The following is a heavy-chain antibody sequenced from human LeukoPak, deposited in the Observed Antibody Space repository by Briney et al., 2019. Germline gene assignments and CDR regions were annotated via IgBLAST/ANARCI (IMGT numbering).Heavy chain of an antibody. CDR3: AKDMPYFDWLKDDAFDI. V-gene: IGHV3-23*01. CDR2: ISGSGGNT. Sequence: GSLRLSCAASGFTFSSYAMSWVRQAPGKGLGWVSAISGSGGNTYYADSVKGRFTISRDNSKNTLYLQINSLRAEDTAVYYCAKDMPYFDWLKDDAFDIWGQGTMVTVSS. D-gene: IGHD3-9*01. CDR1: GFTFSSYA. J-gene: IGHJ3*02.